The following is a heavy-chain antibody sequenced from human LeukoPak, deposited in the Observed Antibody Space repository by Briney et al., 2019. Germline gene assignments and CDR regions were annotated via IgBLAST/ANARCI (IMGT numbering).Heavy chain of an antibody. CDR3: ARAVVYGDYQIFDY. CDR1: GFTFSSYW. Sequence: GGSLGLSCAASGFTFSSYWMSWVRQAPGKGLEWVANIKQDGSEKYYVDSVKGRFTISRDNAENSLYLQMNSLKAEDTAVYYCARAVVYGDYQIFDYWGQGTLVTVSS. J-gene: IGHJ4*02. CDR2: IKQDGSEK. V-gene: IGHV3-7*01. D-gene: IGHD4-17*01.